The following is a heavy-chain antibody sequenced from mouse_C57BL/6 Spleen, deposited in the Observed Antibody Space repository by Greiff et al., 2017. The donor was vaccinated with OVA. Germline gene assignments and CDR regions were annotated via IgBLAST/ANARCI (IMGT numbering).Heavy chain of an antibody. Sequence: VQLQQSGTVLARPGASVKMSCKTSGYTFTSYWMHWVKQRPGQGLDGIGAIYPGNGDTSSNQKFKGKANLTAVTSASTAYMELSSLTNEDSAVYYCTRPLGDGRDGAYYFDYWGQGTTLTVSS. CDR1: GYTFTSYW. J-gene: IGHJ2*01. CDR3: TRPLGDGRDGAYYFDY. V-gene: IGHV1-5*01. CDR2: IYPGNGDT. D-gene: IGHD1-1*01.